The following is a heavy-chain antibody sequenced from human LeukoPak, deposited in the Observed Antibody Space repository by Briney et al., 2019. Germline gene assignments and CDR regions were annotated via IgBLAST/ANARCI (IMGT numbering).Heavy chain of an antibody. J-gene: IGHJ4*02. D-gene: IGHD3-22*01. CDR2: IDWDDDK. CDR3: AREPYYYDSSAQNYFDY. CDR1: GFSLSTSGMR. V-gene: IGHV2-70*04. Sequence: SGPALVKPTQTLTLTCTFSGFSLSTSGMRVSWIRQPPGKALEWLARIDWDDDKFYSSSLKTRLTISKDSSKNQVVLTMTNMDPVDTATYYCAREPYYYDSSAQNYFDYWGRGTLVTVSS.